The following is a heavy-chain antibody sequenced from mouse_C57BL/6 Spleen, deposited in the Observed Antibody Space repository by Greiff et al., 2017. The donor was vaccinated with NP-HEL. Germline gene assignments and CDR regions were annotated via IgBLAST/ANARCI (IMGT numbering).Heavy chain of an antibody. Sequence: EVQLQQSGPELVKPGASVKISCKASGYMFTDYYMNWVKQSHGKSLEWIGDINPNNGGTSYNQKFKGKATLTVDKSSSTAYMELRSLTSEDSAVYYCARDGRTWFAYWGQGTLVTVSA. CDR2: INPNNGGT. J-gene: IGHJ3*01. V-gene: IGHV1-26*01. CDR3: ARDGRTWFAY. D-gene: IGHD2-3*01. CDR1: GYMFTDYY.